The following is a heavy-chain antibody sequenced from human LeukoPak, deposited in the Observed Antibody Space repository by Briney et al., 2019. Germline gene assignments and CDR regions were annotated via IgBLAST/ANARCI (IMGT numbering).Heavy chain of an antibody. CDR2: IYYSGTT. CDR3: ARRSSSWKNWFDP. J-gene: IGHJ5*02. D-gene: IGHD6-13*01. V-gene: IGHV4-59*01. Sequence: LETLSLTCTVSGGSIDSNSWTWIRRPPGKGLEWIGYIYYSGTTNYNPSLKSRVTMSVDMPKNQFSLKLSSVTAADTAVYYCARRSSSWKNWFDPWGQGTLVTVSS. CDR1: GGSIDSNS.